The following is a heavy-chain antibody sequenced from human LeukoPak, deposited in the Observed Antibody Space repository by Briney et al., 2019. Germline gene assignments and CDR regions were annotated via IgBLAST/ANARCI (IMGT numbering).Heavy chain of an antibody. CDR2: ISGSGGST. CDR1: GFTFSSYA. CDR3: AKDSSSGGYFDY. V-gene: IGHV3-23*01. J-gene: IGHJ4*02. D-gene: IGHD3-22*01. Sequence: GGSLRLSCAASGFTFSSYAMSWVRQAPGKGLEWVSAISGSGGSTYYADSVKGRLTISRDNSKNTLYLQMNSLRAEDTAVYYCAKDSSSGGYFDYWGQGTLVTVSS.